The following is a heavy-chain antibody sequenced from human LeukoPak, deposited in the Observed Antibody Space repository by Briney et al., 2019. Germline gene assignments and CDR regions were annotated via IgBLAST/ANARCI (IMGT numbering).Heavy chain of an antibody. CDR3: ARSLFGEYYFDY. D-gene: IGHD3-10*01. CDR1: VFTFCSYS. Sequence: GGSLRLSCAASVFTFCSYSINCVRQARGEGVEWVSSISSSSSYIYYADSVKGRFTISRDNAKNSLYLQMNSLRAEDTAVYYCARSLFGEYYFDYWGQGTLVTVSS. J-gene: IGHJ4*02. V-gene: IGHV3-21*01. CDR2: ISSSSSYI.